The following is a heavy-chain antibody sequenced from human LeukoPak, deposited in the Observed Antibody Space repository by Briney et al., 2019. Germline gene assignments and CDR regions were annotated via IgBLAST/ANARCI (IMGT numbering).Heavy chain of an antibody. J-gene: IGHJ3*02. D-gene: IGHD3-9*01. CDR2: IHHRGST. CDR1: GGSISSYY. CDR3: ARSGVFSGYDAFDI. V-gene: IGHV4-4*09. Sequence: SETLSLTCIVSGGSISSYYWSWIRQPPGKGLEWIGYIHHRGSTNYNPSLKSRITVSVDTSKNQFSLKVTSVTAADTAVYYCARSGVFSGYDAFDIWGQGTMVTVSS.